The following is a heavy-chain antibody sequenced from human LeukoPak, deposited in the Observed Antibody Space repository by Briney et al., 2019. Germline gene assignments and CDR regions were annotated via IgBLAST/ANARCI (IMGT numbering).Heavy chain of an antibody. J-gene: IGHJ4*02. CDR2: IYYSGST. CDR1: GGSISSGDYY. CDR3: ATNLAVEGNDYFDY. V-gene: IGHV4-30-4*01. Sequence: SETLSLTCTVSGGSISSGDYYWSWIRQPPGKGLEWIGYIYYSGSTYYNPSLKSRVTISVDTSKNQFSLKLSSVTAADTAVYYCATNLAVEGNDYFDYWGQGTLDTVSS. D-gene: IGHD6-19*01.